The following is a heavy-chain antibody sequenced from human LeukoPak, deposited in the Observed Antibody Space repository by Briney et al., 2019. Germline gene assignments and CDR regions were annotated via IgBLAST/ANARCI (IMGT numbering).Heavy chain of an antibody. J-gene: IGHJ4*01. D-gene: IGHD4-11*01. CDR2: IKQDGSEQ. CDR3: VRSAFLTTEFYFDY. Sequence: PGGSLRLSCAASGFTFSSNWMTWVRQPPGKGLEWVANIKQDGSEQYYVDSVKGRFTISRDNAKNTLYLQMNSLRAEDTAVYYCVRSAFLTTEFYFDYWGHGTLVTVSS. V-gene: IGHV3-7*01. CDR1: GFTFSSNW.